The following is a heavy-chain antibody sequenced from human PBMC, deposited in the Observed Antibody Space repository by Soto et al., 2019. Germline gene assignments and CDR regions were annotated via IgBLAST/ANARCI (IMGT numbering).Heavy chain of an antibody. V-gene: IGHV3-30-3*01. CDR3: ARAHSYSSSWYVN. J-gene: IGHJ4*02. Sequence: QPGGSLRLSCAASGFTFSSYAMHWVRQAPGKGLEWVAVISYDGSNKYYADSVKGRFTISRDNSKNTLYLQMNSLRAEDTAVYYCARAHSYSSSWYVNWGQGTLVTVSS. CDR1: GFTFSSYA. D-gene: IGHD6-13*01. CDR2: ISYDGSNK.